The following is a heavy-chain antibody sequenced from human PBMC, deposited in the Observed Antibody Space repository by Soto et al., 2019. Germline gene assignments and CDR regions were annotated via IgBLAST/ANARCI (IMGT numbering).Heavy chain of an antibody. CDR2: INPNSGGT. V-gene: IGHV1-2*04. D-gene: IGHD2-15*01. Sequence: ASVKVSCKASGYTFTGYYMHWVRQAPGQGLEWMGWINPNSGGTNYAQKFQGWVTMTRDTSISTAYMELSRLRSDDTAVYYCARAGFVEGPYYFDYWGQGTLVTVSS. J-gene: IGHJ4*02. CDR1: GYTFTGYY. CDR3: ARAGFVEGPYYFDY.